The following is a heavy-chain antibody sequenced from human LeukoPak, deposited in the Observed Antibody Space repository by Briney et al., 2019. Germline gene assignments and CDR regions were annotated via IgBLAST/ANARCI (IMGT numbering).Heavy chain of an antibody. CDR1: GFTFSSYP. V-gene: IGHV3-23*01. Sequence: GSLRLSFAASGFTFSSYPMSWVRQAPGKGLEWVSAIIGSGGSTYYADSVKGRFTISRDNSKNTLYLQMNSLRAEDTAVYYCAKDWMAVADSYYFDYWGQGTLVTVSS. CDR2: IIGSGGST. CDR3: AKDWMAVADSYYFDY. D-gene: IGHD6-19*01. J-gene: IGHJ4*02.